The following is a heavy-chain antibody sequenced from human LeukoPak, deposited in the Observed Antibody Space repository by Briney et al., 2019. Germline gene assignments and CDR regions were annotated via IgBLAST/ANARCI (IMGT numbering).Heavy chain of an antibody. V-gene: IGHV4-30-4*01. CDR2: IYYSGST. CDR3: ARLCSSTSCFLPYGMDV. CDR1: GGSISSGDYY. J-gene: IGHJ6*02. D-gene: IGHD2-2*01. Sequence: SETLSLTCTVSGGSISSGDYYWSWIRQPPGKGLEWIGYIYYSGSTYYNPSLKSRVTISVDTSKNQFSLKLSSVTAADTAVYYCARLCSSTSCFLPYGMDVWGQGTTVTVSS.